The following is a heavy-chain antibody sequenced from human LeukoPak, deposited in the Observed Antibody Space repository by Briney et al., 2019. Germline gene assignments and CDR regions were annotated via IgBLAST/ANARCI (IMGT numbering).Heavy chain of an antibody. Sequence: GASVKVSCKASGYTFTSYGISWVRQAPGQGPEWMGWISAYNGNTNYAQKLQGRVTMTTDTSTSTAYMELRSLRSDDTAVYYCARDFKDFWSGYYTLGNWGQGTLVTVSS. CDR2: ISAYNGNT. V-gene: IGHV1-18*01. CDR1: GYTFTSYG. D-gene: IGHD3-3*01. J-gene: IGHJ4*02. CDR3: ARDFKDFWSGYYTLGN.